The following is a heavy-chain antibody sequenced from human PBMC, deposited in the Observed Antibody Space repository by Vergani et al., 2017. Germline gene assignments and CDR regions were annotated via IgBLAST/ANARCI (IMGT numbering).Heavy chain of an antibody. J-gene: IGHJ4*02. CDR1: GGTFSSYA. D-gene: IGHD3-22*01. Sequence: QVQLVQSGAEVKKPGSSVKVSCKASGGTFSSYAISWVRQAPGQGLEWMGGIIPIFGTANYAQKFQGRVTITADESTSTAYRELSSLRSEDRAVYYCAGSLYYYDSSGSPLDYWGQGTLVTVSS. CDR2: IIPIFGTA. V-gene: IGHV1-69*01. CDR3: AGSLYYYDSSGSPLDY.